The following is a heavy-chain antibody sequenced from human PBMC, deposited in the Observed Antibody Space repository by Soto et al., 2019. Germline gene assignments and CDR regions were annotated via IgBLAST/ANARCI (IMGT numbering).Heavy chain of an antibody. V-gene: IGHV1-18*01. J-gene: IGHJ5*02. CDR2: TSAYNGNT. Sequence: QVQLVQSGAEVKKPGASVKVSCKASGYTFTSYGITWVRQAPGQGLGWMGWTSAYNGNTNYAQKLQGRVTMTTDTSTSTAYMELRRLRSDDTAVYFCTGDRHSASGSGFNPGAWFDLWGQGSLVTVSS. CDR3: TGDRHSASGSGFNPGAWFDL. D-gene: IGHD6-19*01. CDR1: GYTFTSYG.